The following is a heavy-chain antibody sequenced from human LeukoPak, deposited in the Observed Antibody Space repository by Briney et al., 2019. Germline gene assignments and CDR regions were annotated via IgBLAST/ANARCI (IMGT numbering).Heavy chain of an antibody. V-gene: IGHV4-4*07. CDR2: IYTSGST. Sequence: SETLSLTCTVSSGSISSYYWSWIRQPAGKGLEWIGRIYTSGSTNYNPSLKSRVTMSVDTSKNQFSLKLSSVTAADTAVYYCATSMVRGVYADAAFDIWGQGTMVTVSP. J-gene: IGHJ3*02. CDR1: SGSISSYY. D-gene: IGHD3-10*01. CDR3: ATSMVRGVYADAAFDI.